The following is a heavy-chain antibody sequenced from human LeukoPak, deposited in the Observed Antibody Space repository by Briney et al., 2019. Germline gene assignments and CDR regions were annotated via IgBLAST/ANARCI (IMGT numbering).Heavy chain of an antibody. CDR3: ARGGYYDSSGYYGRLDY. CDR2: IWNDGSNK. J-gene: IGHJ4*02. CDR1: GFIFRSYG. D-gene: IGHD3-22*01. Sequence: GGSLRLSCAASGFIFRSYGMHWVRQAPGKGLEWVAVIWNDGSNKHYADSVKGRFTISRDNSKNTLFLQMNSLRAEDTAVYSCARGGYYDSSGYYGRLDYWGQGTLVTVSS. V-gene: IGHV3-33*01.